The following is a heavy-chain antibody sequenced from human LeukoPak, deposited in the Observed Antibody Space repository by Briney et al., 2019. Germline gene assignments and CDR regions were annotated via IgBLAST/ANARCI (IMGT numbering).Heavy chain of an antibody. CDR3: ARDNRLYSNYPDY. Sequence: ASVKVSCKASGGAFSSYAISWVRQAPGQGLEWMGWISAYNGNTNYAQKLQGRVTMTTDTSTSTAYMELRSLRSDDTAVYYCARDNRLYSNYPDYWGQGTLVTVSS. V-gene: IGHV1-18*01. J-gene: IGHJ4*02. CDR2: ISAYNGNT. CDR1: GGAFSSYA. D-gene: IGHD4-11*01.